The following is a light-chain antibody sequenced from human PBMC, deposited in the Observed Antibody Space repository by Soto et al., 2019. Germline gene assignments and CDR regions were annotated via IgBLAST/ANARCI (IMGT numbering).Light chain of an antibody. V-gene: IGLV2-14*01. CDR3: STYTSSSTLYV. CDR2: DVS. CDR1: SSDVGGYNY. J-gene: IGLJ1*01. Sequence: QSALTQPASVSGSPGQSITISCSGTSSDVGGYNYVSWYQQHPDKAPKFIIYDVSTRPTGVSTRFSGSKSGNTASLTISGLQAEDEADYYCSTYTSSSTLYVFGTGTKLTVL.